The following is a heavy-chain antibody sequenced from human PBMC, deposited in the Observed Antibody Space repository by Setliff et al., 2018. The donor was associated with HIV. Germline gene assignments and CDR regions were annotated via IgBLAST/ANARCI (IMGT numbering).Heavy chain of an antibody. Sequence: GGSLRLSCAASGFTFSSYGMHWVRQAPGKGLEWVAFIRYTGSNKYYADSVKGRFTISRDNSKNTLYLQMNSLRAEDTAVYYCAKNGFDIWGQGTMVTVSS. CDR1: GFTFSSYG. CDR3: AKNGFDI. V-gene: IGHV3-30*02. J-gene: IGHJ3*02. CDR2: IRYTGSNK.